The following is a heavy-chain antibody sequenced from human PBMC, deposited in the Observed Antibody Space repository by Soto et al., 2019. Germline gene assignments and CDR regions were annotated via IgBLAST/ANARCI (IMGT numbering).Heavy chain of an antibody. J-gene: IGHJ4*02. Sequence: GGSLRLSCAASGFTFSSYWMHWFRQVPGKGLVWVSRINSDGSSTSYADSVKGRFTISRDNAKNTLYLQMISLRAEDTAVYYCARDDDWNDVSCDYWGQGTLVTVSS. CDR2: INSDGSST. V-gene: IGHV3-74*01. CDR3: ARDDDWNDVSCDY. CDR1: GFTFSSYW. D-gene: IGHD1-1*01.